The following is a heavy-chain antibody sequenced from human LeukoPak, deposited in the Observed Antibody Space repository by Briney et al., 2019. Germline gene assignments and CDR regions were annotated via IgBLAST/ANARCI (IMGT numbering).Heavy chain of an antibody. CDR1: GYTFTGYY. CDR3: ARDDYSGSSTPDY. J-gene: IGHJ4*02. V-gene: IGHV1-2*02. Sequence: ASVKVSCKASGYTFTGYYMHWVRQAPGQGLEWMGWINPNSGGTNYAQEFQGRVTMTRDTSISTAYMELSRLRSDDTAVYCCARDDYSGSSTPDYWGQGTLVTVSS. D-gene: IGHD1-26*01. CDR2: INPNSGGT.